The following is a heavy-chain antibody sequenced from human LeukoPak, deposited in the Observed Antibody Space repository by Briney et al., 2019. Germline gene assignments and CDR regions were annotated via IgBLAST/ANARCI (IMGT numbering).Heavy chain of an antibody. V-gene: IGHV4-59*01. D-gene: IGHD5-24*01. CDR3: SRLRWQLIGPYFDY. CDR2: IYSSGNT. CDR1: DDALPAYE. Sequence: SETLSLTCSFLDDALPAYESTWFAQSPGKGLEWIGHIYSSGNTDYNSSLKSRVTVSVDAAKCQFSPWLSSMTATATDTYIYSRLRWQLIGPYFDYWGQGILVTVSS. J-gene: IGHJ4*02.